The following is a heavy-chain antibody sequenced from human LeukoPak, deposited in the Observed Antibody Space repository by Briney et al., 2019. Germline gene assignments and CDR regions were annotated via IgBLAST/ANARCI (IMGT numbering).Heavy chain of an antibody. J-gene: IGHJ4*02. CDR1: GGTFSSYA. D-gene: IGHD3-3*01. CDR3: ARIRVTIFGVVIITLDY. CDR2: ISAYNGNT. Sequence: ASVKVSCKASGGTFSSYAISWVRQAPGQGLEWMGWISAYNGNTNYAQKLQGRVTMTTDTSTSTAYMELRSLRSDDTAVYYCARIRVTIFGVVIITLDYWGQGTLVTVSS. V-gene: IGHV1-18*01.